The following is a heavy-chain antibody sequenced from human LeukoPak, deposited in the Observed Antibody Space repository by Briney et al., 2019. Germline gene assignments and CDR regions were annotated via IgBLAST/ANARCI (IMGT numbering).Heavy chain of an antibody. CDR3: ARSPSVSIAARALDY. CDR2: IYYSGST. D-gene: IGHD6-6*01. J-gene: IGHJ4*02. CDR1: GGSISSGGYY. V-gene: IGHV4-39*01. Sequence: PSETLSLTCTVSGGSISSGGYYWSWIRQPPGKGLEWIGSIYYSGSTYYNPSLKSRVTISVDTSKNQFSLKLSSVTAADTAVYYCARSPSVSIAARALDYWGQGTLVTVSS.